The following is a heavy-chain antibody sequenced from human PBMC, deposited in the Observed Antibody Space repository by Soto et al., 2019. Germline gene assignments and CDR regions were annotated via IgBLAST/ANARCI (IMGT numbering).Heavy chain of an antibody. CDR1: GDSVSSNSAA. D-gene: IGHD2-21*02. J-gene: IGHJ4*02. CDR2: TYYRSKWYN. CDR3: ARGGHIVVVTAAFDY. Sequence: SQTLSLTCAIPGDSVSSNSAAWNWIRQSPSRGLEWLGRTYYRSKWYNDYAVSVKSRITINPDTSRNQFSLHLNSVTSEDTAVYYCARGGHIVVVTAAFDYWGQGTLVTVSS. V-gene: IGHV6-1*01.